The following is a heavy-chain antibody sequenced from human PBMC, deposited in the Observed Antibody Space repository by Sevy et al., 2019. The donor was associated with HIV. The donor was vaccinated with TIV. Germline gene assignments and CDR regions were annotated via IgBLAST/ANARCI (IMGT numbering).Heavy chain of an antibody. J-gene: IGHJ4*02. CDR1: GFTFSDHY. CDR2: FSFGCGRI. CDR3: AREGCTKPHDY. D-gene: IGHD2-8*01. V-gene: IGHV3-23*01. Sequence: GSLRLSCVASGFTFSDHYMEWVRQAPGKGLEWVSTFSFGCGRINYADSVKGRFTISRDDSKNTLYLQMNSLRAEDTAVYYCAREGCTKPHDYWGQGTLVTVSS.